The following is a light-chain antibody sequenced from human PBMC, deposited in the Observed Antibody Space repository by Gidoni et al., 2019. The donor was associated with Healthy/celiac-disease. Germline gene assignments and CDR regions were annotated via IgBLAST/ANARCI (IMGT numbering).Light chain of an antibody. CDR3: QQLNSYPLT. Sequence: QLSQPPSSLSASVGDRVTIPCRASQGISSYLAWYQQKPRKAPKLLIYAASTLQSGVPSRFSGSGSGTDFTLTISSLQPEDFATYYCQQLNSYPLTFGGGTKVEIK. V-gene: IGKV1-9*01. J-gene: IGKJ4*01. CDR2: AAS. CDR1: QGISSY.